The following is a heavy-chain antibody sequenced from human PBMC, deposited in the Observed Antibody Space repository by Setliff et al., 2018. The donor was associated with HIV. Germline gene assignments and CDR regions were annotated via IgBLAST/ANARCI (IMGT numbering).Heavy chain of an antibody. J-gene: IGHJ5*02. CDR3: SNWNTTIDEDA. D-gene: IGHD5-18*01. CDR2: ITPSGAT. V-gene: IGHV4-39*07. Sequence: KPSETLSLTCSVSGGSISSNKYYWSWIRQPPGKGLEWIGEITPSGATNYLPSLKSRVTMSLDTSKNQFSLKMASVTAADTALYYCSNWNTTIDEDAWGQGTLVTVSS. CDR1: GGSISSNKYY.